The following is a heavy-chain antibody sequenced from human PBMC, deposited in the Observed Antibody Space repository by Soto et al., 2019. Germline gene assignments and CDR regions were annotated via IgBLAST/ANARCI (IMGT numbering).Heavy chain of an antibody. CDR2: IIPILGIA. CDR1: GGTFSSYT. V-gene: IGHV1-69*02. CDR3: AKLTIFHYGMDV. Sequence: QVQLVQSGAEVKKPGSSVKVSCKASGGTFSSYTISWVRQAPGQGLEWMGRIIPILGIANYAQKFQGRVTITAEKSTSTAYMELSSLRSEDTAVYYCAKLTIFHYGMDVWGQGTTVTVSS. D-gene: IGHD3-9*01. J-gene: IGHJ6*02.